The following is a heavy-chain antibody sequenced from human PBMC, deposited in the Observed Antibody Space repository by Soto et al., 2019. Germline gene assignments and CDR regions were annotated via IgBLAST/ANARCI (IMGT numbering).Heavy chain of an antibody. CDR2: INHSGST. D-gene: IGHD2-2*01. V-gene: IGHV4-34*01. Sequence: SETLSLTCAVYGGSFSGYYWSWIRQPPGKGLEWMGEINHSGSTNYNPSLKSRVTISVDTSKNQFSLKLRSVTAADTAVYYGARGYCSRTSCYYYYGMDVWGQGTTVTVSS. J-gene: IGHJ6*02. CDR3: ARGYCSRTSCYYYYGMDV. CDR1: GGSFSGYY.